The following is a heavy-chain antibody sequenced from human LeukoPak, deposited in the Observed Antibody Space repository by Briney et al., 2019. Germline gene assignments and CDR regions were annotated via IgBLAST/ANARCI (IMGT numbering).Heavy chain of an antibody. D-gene: IGHD3-22*01. CDR2: MNPNSGNT. CDR3: ARDPYYYDSSGYYPHDAFDI. CDR1: GYTFTSYD. Sequence: ASVTVSCKASGYTFTSYDINWVRQAAGQGLEWMGWMNPNSGNTVYAQKFQGRVTITADKSTSTAYMELSSLRSEDTAVYYCARDPYYYDSSGYYPHDAFDIWGQGTMVTVSS. J-gene: IGHJ3*02. V-gene: IGHV1-8*03.